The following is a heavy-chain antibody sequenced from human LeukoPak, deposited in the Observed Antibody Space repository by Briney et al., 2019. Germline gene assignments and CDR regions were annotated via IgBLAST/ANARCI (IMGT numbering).Heavy chain of an antibody. CDR2: IYYSGST. Sequence: PSETLSLTCTVFGGSISRGTYYWGWIRQPPGRGLEWIGSIYYSGSTNYNPSLKSRVTISVDTSKNQFSLKLSSVTAADTAVYYCARGKGYSSGWYGRNWFDPWGQGTLVTVSS. D-gene: IGHD6-19*01. J-gene: IGHJ5*02. CDR3: ARGKGYSSGWYGRNWFDP. V-gene: IGHV4-39*07. CDR1: GGSISRGTYY.